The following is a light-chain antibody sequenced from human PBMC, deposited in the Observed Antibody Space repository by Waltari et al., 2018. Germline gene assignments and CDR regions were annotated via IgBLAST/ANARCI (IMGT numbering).Light chain of an antibody. CDR3: QQYYTTPLT. CDR1: QSLLYSSNNKNY. Sequence: DIVMTQSPDSLTVSLGERATINCKSSQSLLYSSNNKNYLACYQQRPGQPPKLLIYWASSRESGVPDRFSGSGYATDFTLTISSLQAEDVALYYCQQYYTTPLTFGGGTKVEIK. CDR2: WAS. J-gene: IGKJ4*01. V-gene: IGKV4-1*01.